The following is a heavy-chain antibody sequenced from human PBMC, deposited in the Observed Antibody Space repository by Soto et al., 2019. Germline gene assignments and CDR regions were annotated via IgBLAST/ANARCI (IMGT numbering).Heavy chain of an antibody. J-gene: IGHJ4*02. CDR1: GFTFSSYA. CDR2: ISGSGGST. CDR3: AREKNANVNGGKDFDY. Sequence: SLRLSCAASGFTFSSYAMSWVRQAPGKGLEWVSAISGSGGSTYYADSVKGRFTISRDNPENTVQLQMNSLRAEDMALYYCAREKNANVNGGKDFDYWGQGTLVTVSS. D-gene: IGHD4-17*01. V-gene: IGHV3-23*01.